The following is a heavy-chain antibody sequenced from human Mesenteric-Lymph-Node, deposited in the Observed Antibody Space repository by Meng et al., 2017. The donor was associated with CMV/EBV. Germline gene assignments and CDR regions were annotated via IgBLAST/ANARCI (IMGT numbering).Heavy chain of an antibody. CDR3: ARVKCSGGSCYWIDY. V-gene: IGHV4-30-4*01. CDR1: RCSISSLDFS. Sequence: SRCSISSLDFSWSCLRQPPGKGLEWIGYIYYSGSTYYCPSLKSRVTISVDTSKNQFSLKLSSVTAADTAVYYCARVKCSGGSCYWIDYWGQGTLVTVSS. D-gene: IGHD2-15*01. J-gene: IGHJ4*02. CDR2: IYYSGST.